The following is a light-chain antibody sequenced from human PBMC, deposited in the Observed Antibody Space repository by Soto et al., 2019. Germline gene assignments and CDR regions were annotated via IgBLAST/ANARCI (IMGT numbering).Light chain of an antibody. V-gene: IGLV2-11*01. CDR3: CSYAGSYTFV. CDR1: SSDVGVYNY. CDR2: DVS. J-gene: IGLJ1*01. Sequence: QSCLTEPGSVSVCPGQSVTISCSGTSSDVGVYNYVSWYQQYPGKAPKFMIYDVSKRPSGVPDRFSGSKSDNTASLTISGLQAEDEADYYCCSYAGSYTFVFGIGTKVTVL.